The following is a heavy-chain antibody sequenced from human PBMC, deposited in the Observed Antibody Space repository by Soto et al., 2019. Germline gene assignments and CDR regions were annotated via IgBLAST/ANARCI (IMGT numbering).Heavy chain of an antibody. D-gene: IGHD3-16*02. CDR1: GGSISSGGYY. V-gene: IGHV4-31*03. CDR2: IYYSGST. CDR3: AREDVGDYVWGSYRRPGIFDY. Sequence: QVQLQESGPGLVKPSQTLSLTCTVSGGSISSGGYYWSWIRQHPGKGLEWIGYIYYSGSTYYNPSLKSRVTISVDTSKNQFPLKLSSVTAADTAVYYCAREDVGDYVWGSYRRPGIFDYWGQGTLVTVSS. J-gene: IGHJ4*02.